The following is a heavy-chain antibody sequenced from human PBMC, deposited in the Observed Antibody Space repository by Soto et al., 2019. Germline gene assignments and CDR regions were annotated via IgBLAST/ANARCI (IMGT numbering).Heavy chain of an antibody. CDR1: GGSFSGYY. D-gene: IGHD6-13*01. V-gene: IGHV4-34*01. CDR3: ARGTLVDY. Sequence: SETLSLTCAVYGGSFSGYYWSWIRQPPGKGLEWIGEINHSGSTNYNPSLKSRVTISVDTSKNQFSLKLSSVTAADTAVYYCARGTLVDYWGQGTLVTVSS. CDR2: INHSGST. J-gene: IGHJ4*02.